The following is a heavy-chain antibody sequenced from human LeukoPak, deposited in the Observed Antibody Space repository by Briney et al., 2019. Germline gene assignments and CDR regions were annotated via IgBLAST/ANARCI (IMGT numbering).Heavy chain of an antibody. CDR3: ARDGVAVAALDY. CDR1: GGSISSGGYY. V-gene: IGHV4-31*03. D-gene: IGHD6-19*01. CDR2: IYYSGST. Sequence: PSQTLSLTCTVSGGSISSGGYYWSWIRQHPGKGLEWIGYIYYSGSTYYNPSLKSRVTISVDTSKNQFSLKLSSVTAADTAVYYCARDGVAVAALDYWGQGTLVTVSS. J-gene: IGHJ4*02.